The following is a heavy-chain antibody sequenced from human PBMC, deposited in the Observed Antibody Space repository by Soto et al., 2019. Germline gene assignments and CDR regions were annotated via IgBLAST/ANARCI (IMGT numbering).Heavy chain of an antibody. D-gene: IGHD2-15*01. V-gene: IGHV4-30-4*01. CDR3: AGVNCSGGSCYLNFDF. CDR2: IYYSGST. Sequence: QVQLQESGPGLVKPSQTLSLTCTVSGGSISSGDYYWSWIHQPPGKGLEWIGYIYYSGSTYYNPSLNSRVTIAVDTSKSEFSLELSAVTAADTAVYYCAGVNCSGGSCYLNFDFWGQGTLVTVSS. J-gene: IGHJ4*02. CDR1: GGSISSGDYY.